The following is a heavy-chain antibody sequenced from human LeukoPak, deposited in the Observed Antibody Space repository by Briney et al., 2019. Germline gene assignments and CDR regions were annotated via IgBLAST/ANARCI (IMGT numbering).Heavy chain of an antibody. CDR3: VYGGSYYVA. D-gene: IGHD1-26*01. V-gene: IGHV3-7*01. Sequence: GGSLRLSCAASGFTFTSYWMTWVRQAPGTGLELVANIKEDGSEKYYVDSVKGRFSISRDNAKNSLYLQMNSLRAEDTAVYYCVYGGSYYVAWGQGTLVTVSS. CDR1: GFTFTSYW. J-gene: IGHJ5*02. CDR2: IKEDGSEK.